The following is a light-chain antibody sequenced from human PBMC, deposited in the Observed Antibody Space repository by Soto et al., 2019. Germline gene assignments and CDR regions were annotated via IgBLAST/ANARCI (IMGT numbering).Light chain of an antibody. CDR2: DAS. J-gene: IGKJ4*01. V-gene: IGKV1-5*01. CDR1: QSISSW. CDR3: QQYNRYSLT. Sequence: DIQMTQSPSTLSASVGDRVTITCRASQSISSWLAWYQQKPGKGPKLLFYDASSLESGVPSRFSGSGSDTEFTLTINILQPDDFATYHCQQYNRYSLTFGGGTKVEIK.